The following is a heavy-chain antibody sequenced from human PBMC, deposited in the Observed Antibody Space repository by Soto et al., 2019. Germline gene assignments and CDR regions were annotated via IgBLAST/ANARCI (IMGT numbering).Heavy chain of an antibody. D-gene: IGHD4-17*01. CDR2: IIPIFGTA. V-gene: IGHV1-69*01. CDR1: GGTFSSYA. Sequence: QVQLVQSGAEVKKPGSSVKVSCKASGGTFSSYAISWVRQSPGQGLEWMGGIIPIFGTANYAQNFQGRVTITADESKSTAYMELSSLRSEDTAVYYCARDGPHYGDLLYSYCYGMDVWGQGNTVTVSS. CDR3: ARDGPHYGDLLYSYCYGMDV. J-gene: IGHJ6*02.